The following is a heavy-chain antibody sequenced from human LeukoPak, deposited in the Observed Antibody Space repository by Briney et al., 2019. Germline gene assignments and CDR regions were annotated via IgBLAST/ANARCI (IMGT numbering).Heavy chain of an antibody. CDR3: AKDQVSVPAASDY. Sequence: PGGSLRLSGAASGFTFSSYAMSWVRQAPGKGLEWVSAISGSGGSTYYADSVKGRFTISRDNSKNTLYLQMNSLRAEDTAVYYCAKDQVSVPAASDYWGQGTLVTVSS. CDR1: GFTFSSYA. V-gene: IGHV3-23*01. D-gene: IGHD2-2*01. J-gene: IGHJ4*02. CDR2: ISGSGGST.